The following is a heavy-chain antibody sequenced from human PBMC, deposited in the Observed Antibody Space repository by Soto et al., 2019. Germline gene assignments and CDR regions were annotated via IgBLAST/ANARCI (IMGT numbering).Heavy chain of an antibody. J-gene: IGHJ1*01. Sequence: GGSLRLSCDVSGFSLTDSWVNWVRQPPGKGPEWLGRLKSKTDGGATEYAAPVEGRFTISKDDSERTSYLQMNNLKTEDTAMYYCTTNLEWLVDGRGYLQLSGQGTLDTVSS. CDR2: LKSKTDGGAT. D-gene: IGHD5-12*01. CDR1: GFSLTDSW. CDR3: TTNLEWLVDGRGYLQL. V-gene: IGHV3-15*07.